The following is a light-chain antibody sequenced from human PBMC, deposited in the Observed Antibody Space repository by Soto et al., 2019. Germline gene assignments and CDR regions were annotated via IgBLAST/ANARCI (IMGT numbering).Light chain of an antibody. CDR2: GTS. Sequence: EIVFTQSPGTLSLSPGDRATFSCRASQSISSGFLAWYQQKPGQAPRLLIYGTSSRATAIPDRFSGSGSGTDFTLTISRLEPEDFAVYYCQQCGSSPRTFGQGTKVDIK. V-gene: IGKV3-20*01. J-gene: IGKJ1*01. CDR3: QQCGSSPRT. CDR1: QSISSGF.